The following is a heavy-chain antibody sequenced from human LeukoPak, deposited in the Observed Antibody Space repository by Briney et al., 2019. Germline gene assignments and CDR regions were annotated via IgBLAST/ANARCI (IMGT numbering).Heavy chain of an antibody. D-gene: IGHD6-13*01. V-gene: IGHV1-69*13. CDR2: IIPIFGTA. CDR3: ATHSSSWTESYYGMDV. Sequence: GASVKVSCKASGGTFSSYAISWVRQAPGQGLEWMGGIIPIFGTANYAQKFQGRVTITADESTGTAYMELSSLRSEDTAVYYCATHSSSWTESYYGMDVWGQGTTVTVSS. J-gene: IGHJ6*02. CDR1: GGTFSSYA.